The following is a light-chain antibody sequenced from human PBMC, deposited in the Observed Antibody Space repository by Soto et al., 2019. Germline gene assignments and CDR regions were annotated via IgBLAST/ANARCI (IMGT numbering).Light chain of an antibody. J-gene: IGKJ1*01. CDR2: SAS. Sequence: DLQMTQSPSSVSASVGDRVTITCRASQAISTWLAWYQQNPGKAPKLLIYSASNLQSGVPSRFTGHGYGTDFNLPISSLQPEDFATYYCQQANSFPRTFGQGTKVEIK. V-gene: IGKV1D-12*01. CDR1: QAISTW. CDR3: QQANSFPRT.